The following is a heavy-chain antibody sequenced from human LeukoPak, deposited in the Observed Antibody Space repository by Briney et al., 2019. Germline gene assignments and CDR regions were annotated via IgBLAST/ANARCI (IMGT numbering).Heavy chain of an antibody. CDR3: ALDAFDI. J-gene: IGHJ3*02. CDR2: IYTSGST. Sequence: SETLSLTCAVYGGSFSGYYWSWIRQPAGKGLEWIGRIYTSGSTNYNPSLKSRVTMSVDTSKNQFSLKLSSVTAADTAVYYCALDAFDIWGQGTMVTVSS. V-gene: IGHV4-59*10. CDR1: GGSFSGYY.